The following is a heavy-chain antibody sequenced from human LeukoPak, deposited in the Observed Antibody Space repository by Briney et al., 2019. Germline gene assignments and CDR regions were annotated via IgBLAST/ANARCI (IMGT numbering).Heavy chain of an antibody. D-gene: IGHD6-13*01. CDR2: ITSDSRGI. CDR3: AKDVETAALFVWYFDL. Sequence: GTLRLSCVASGFTYSHYGMNWVRQAPGKGLEWVSGITSDSRGIYYADSVKGRFTISRDNSKNTLYLQMNSLRAEDTAIYYCAKDVETAALFVWYFDLWGRGTLVTVSS. CDR1: GFTYSHYG. J-gene: IGHJ2*01. V-gene: IGHV3-23*01.